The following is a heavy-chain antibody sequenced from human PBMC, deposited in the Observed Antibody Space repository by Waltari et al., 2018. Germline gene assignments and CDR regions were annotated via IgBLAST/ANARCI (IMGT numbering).Heavy chain of an antibody. Sequence: QVQLQESGPGLVKPSETLSLTCAVSGYSISSGYYWGWIRQPPGKGLEWIGSIYHSGSTYYNPSVKSRVTISVDTSKNQFSLKLSSVTAADTAVYYCARHGTNRDVYFDYWGQGTLVTVSS. J-gene: IGHJ4*02. D-gene: IGHD2-21*02. CDR2: IYHSGST. CDR1: GYSISSGYY. V-gene: IGHV4-38-2*01. CDR3: ARHGTNRDVYFDY.